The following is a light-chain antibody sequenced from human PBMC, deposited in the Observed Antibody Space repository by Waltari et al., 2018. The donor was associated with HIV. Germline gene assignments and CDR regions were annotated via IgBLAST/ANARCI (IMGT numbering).Light chain of an antibody. CDR1: RSNVGNNY. CDR3: SAWDDSLYSRV. J-gene: IGLJ3*02. CDR2: RNT. V-gene: IGLV1-47*01. Sequence: QSVLSQPPSASGTPGQTVTMYFSVTRSNVGNNYVYWYQHLPGTAPKLIIYRNTRRPSGVPDRFFGSKSGTLASLAISGLRYEDEADYYCSAWDDSLYSRVFGGGTKLTVL.